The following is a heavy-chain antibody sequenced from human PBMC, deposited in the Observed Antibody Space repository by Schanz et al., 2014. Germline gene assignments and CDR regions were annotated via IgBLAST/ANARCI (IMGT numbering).Heavy chain of an antibody. CDR3: AKVREWWPYYFDY. Sequence: DVQLVESGGGLVQPGGSLRLSCAASGFTFSTYAMNWVRQAPGKGLEWVSGISGNGGSTYFADSVKGRFTISRDNSDNTLFLQMNSLRAENTAVYYCAKVREWWPYYFDYWGQGTLVTVSS. CDR1: GFTFSTYA. D-gene: IGHD2-15*01. J-gene: IGHJ4*02. CDR2: ISGNGGST. V-gene: IGHV3-23*04.